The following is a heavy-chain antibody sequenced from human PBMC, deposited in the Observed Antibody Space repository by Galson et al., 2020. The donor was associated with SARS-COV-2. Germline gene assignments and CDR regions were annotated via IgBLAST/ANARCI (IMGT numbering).Heavy chain of an antibody. D-gene: IGHD3-22*01. CDR3: AREARYSGSSGYAYGMDV. Sequence: SETLSLTCTVSGGSISSGGYYWSWIRQHPGKGLAWIGYIYYSGSTYYNPSLKSRVTISVDTSKNQFSLKLSSVTAADTAVYYCAREARYSGSSGYAYGMDVGGQGTTVTVSS. CDR2: IYYSGST. J-gene: IGHJ6*02. V-gene: IGHV4-31*03. CDR1: GGSISSGGYY.